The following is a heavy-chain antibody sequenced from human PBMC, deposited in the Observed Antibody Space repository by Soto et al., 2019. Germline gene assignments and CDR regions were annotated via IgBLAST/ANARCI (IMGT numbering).Heavy chain of an antibody. CDR1: GGSISTYY. D-gene: IGHD2-15*01. V-gene: IGHV4-59*01. CDR3: ARGGRWWYSQGLFDY. J-gene: IGHJ4*02. Sequence: PSETLSLTCTVSGGSISTYYWSWIRQPPGKGLEWIGYIFYSGSTNYNPSLKSRVTISVDTSKNQFSLKLTSVTAADTAVYFCARGGRWWYSQGLFDYWGQGTLVTVSS. CDR2: IFYSGST.